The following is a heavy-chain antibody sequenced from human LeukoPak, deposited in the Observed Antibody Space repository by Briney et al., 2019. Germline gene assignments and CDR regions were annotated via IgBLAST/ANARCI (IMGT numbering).Heavy chain of an antibody. D-gene: IGHD6-13*01. V-gene: IGHV4-4*02. J-gene: IGHJ5*02. CDR3: ARMGVAAGSNWLDP. CDR1: RGSILSGNW. CDR2: IYHSGST. Sequence: SGTLSLTCTVSRGSILSGNWWNWVRQPPGNGLEWIGEIYHSGSTNYNPSLKSRVTISVDKSKSQFSLRLISVTAADTAAYYCARMGVAAGSNWLDPWGQGTLVTVSS.